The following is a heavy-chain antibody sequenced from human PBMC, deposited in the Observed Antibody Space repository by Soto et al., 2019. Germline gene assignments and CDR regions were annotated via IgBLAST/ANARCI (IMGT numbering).Heavy chain of an antibody. CDR3: AKGGYDSSGYYLDY. CDR1: GFTFDDYA. D-gene: IGHD3-22*01. CDR2: ISWNSGSI. Sequence: LRLSCVASGFTFDDYAMHWVRQAPGKGLEWVSGISWNSGSIGYADSVKGRFTISRDNAKNSLYLQMNSLRAEDTALYYCAKGGYDSSGYYLDYWGQGTLVTVSS. J-gene: IGHJ4*02. V-gene: IGHV3-9*01.